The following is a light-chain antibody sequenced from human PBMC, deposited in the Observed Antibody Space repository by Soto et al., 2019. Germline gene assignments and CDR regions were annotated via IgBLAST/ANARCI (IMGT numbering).Light chain of an antibody. Sequence: QSVLTQPPSVSGALGQKVTISCTGSSSNIGAGYDVNWYHQLPGTAPKLLIHGNSNRPSGVPDRFSGSKSGTSASLAITGLQAEDEADYFCQSYDSSLSGDVFGTGTKVTVL. V-gene: IGLV1-40*01. CDR2: GNS. CDR3: QSYDSSLSGDV. J-gene: IGLJ1*01. CDR1: SSNIGAGYD.